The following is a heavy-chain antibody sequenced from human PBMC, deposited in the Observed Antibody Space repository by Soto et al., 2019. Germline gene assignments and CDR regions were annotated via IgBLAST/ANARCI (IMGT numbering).Heavy chain of an antibody. V-gene: IGHV3-23*01. J-gene: IGHJ4*01. CDR1: GFTFSSYA. D-gene: IGHD2-15*01. Sequence: GGSLRLSCAASGFTFSSYAMSWVRQAPGKGLEWVSAISGSGGSTYYADSVKGRFTISRDNSKNTLYLQMNSLRAEDTAVYYCAKGWDTVVVVAATQISPYDYWGHGTLVNVSS. CDR2: ISGSGGST. CDR3: AKGWDTVVVVAATQISPYDY.